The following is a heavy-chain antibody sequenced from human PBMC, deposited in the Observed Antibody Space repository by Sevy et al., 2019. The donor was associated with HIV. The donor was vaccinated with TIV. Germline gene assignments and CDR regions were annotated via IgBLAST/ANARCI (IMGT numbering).Heavy chain of an antibody. CDR2: INESGIT. D-gene: IGHD2-2*01. V-gene: IGHV4-34*01. CDR1: DGSFSGYY. Sequence: SETLSLTCAVHDGSFSGYYWNWIRQLPGKWLEWIGEINESGITYYNPSLKSRVTISVDTSKKQFSLKLNSVTAVDSAVYCCARSPPVVVVPGAPSWFDPWGQGTLVTVSS. CDR3: ARSPPVVVVPGAPSWFDP. J-gene: IGHJ5*02.